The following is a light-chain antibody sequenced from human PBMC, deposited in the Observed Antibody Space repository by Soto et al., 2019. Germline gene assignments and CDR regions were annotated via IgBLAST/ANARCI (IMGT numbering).Light chain of an antibody. V-gene: IGKV3D-20*02. CDR1: QSVSSSY. J-gene: IGKJ1*01. CDR2: AAS. Sequence: ESVLTPSPGTLSLSPGERATLSCRASQSVSSSYLAWHQQHPGPAPRLLIFAASTRATSVPGRFTGSGSGTEFTLTINRLKSEDFAIYYCRQYNNWPRTFGQGTKVDIK. CDR3: RQYNNWPRT.